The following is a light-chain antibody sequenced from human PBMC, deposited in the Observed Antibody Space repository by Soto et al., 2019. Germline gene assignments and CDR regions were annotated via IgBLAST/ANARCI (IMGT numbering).Light chain of an antibody. CDR2: GAS. CDR3: QQYGPSPPLT. V-gene: IGKV3-20*01. Sequence: EVVLTQSPVTLSVSPGERATLSCRASQIVHINLAWFQQKPGQAPRLLIYGASSRAIGIPDRFSGSGSGTDFTLTIGRLEPEDFAVYYCQQYGPSPPLTFGGGTKVDIK. CDR1: QIVHIN. J-gene: IGKJ4*01.